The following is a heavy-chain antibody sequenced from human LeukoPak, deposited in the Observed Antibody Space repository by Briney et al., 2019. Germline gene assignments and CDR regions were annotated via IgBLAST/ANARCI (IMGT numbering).Heavy chain of an antibody. Sequence: GGSLRLSCAASGFTFSSYAMHWVRQAPGKGLEWVAVISYDGSNKYYADSVKGRFTISRDNSKNTLYLQMNSLRAEDTAVYYSASLWNGYNFIAPGTIDYWGQGTLVTVSS. CDR1: GFTFSSYA. V-gene: IGHV3-30*04. CDR3: ASLWNGYNFIAPGTIDY. CDR2: ISYDGSNK. J-gene: IGHJ4*02. D-gene: IGHD5-24*01.